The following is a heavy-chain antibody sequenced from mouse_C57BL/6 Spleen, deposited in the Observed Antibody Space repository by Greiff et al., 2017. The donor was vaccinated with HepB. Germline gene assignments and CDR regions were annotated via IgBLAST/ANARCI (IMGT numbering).Heavy chain of an antibody. J-gene: IGHJ2*01. CDR2: IDPEDGET. CDR1: GFNIKDYY. D-gene: IGHD2-1*01. CDR3: ARRNLYYFDY. V-gene: IGHV14-2*01. Sequence: VQLQQSGAELVKPGASVKLSCTASGFNIKDYYMHWVKQRTEQGLEWIGRIDPEDGETKYATKFQGKATITADTSSNTAYLQLSSLTSEDTAVYYCARRNLYYFDYWGQGTTLTVSS.